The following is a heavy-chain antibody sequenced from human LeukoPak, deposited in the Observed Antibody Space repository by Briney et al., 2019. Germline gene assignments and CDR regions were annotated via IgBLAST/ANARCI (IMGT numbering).Heavy chain of an antibody. D-gene: IGHD2-2*01. CDR1: GFTFSSYA. V-gene: IGHV3-23*01. J-gene: IGHJ5*02. Sequence: GGSLRLSCAASGFTFSSYAMSWVRQAPGKGLEWVSAISGSGGSTYYADSVKGRFTISRDNSKNTLYLQMNSLRAEDTAVYYCAKQGYCSSTSCYSGFDPWGQGTLVTVSS. CDR3: AKQGYCSSTSCYSGFDP. CDR2: ISGSGGST.